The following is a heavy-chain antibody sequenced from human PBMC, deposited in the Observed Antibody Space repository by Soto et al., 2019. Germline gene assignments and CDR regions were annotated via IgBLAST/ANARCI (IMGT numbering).Heavy chain of an antibody. CDR1: GYTFTGYY. CDR2: INPKTGAT. D-gene: IGHD3-22*01. J-gene: IGHJ5*02. CDR3: AKTYDGSGQPSHWFGP. V-gene: IGHV1-2*02. Sequence: PGESLKISCKASGYTFTGYYIHWVRQAPGQGLEWVGWINPKTGATNFAQRFQGRVTMTRDTSITTAYMDLSSLTSDDTATYYCAKTYDGSGQPSHWFGPWGQGTPVTVSS.